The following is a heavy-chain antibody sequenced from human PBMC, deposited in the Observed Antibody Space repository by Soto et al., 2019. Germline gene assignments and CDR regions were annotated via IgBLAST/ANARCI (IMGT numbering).Heavy chain of an antibody. Sequence: PGGSLRLSCAASGFTFRTYAMSWVRQAPGKGLEWVSTISITGGSTYYADSVKGRFTISRDNSKNTLHLQMNSLRAEDTALYYCAKDRLYYYDDFDPWGQGTLLTVSS. V-gene: IGHV3-23*01. CDR1: GFTFRTYA. CDR2: ISITGGST. CDR3: AKDRLYYYDDFDP. J-gene: IGHJ5*02. D-gene: IGHD3-22*01.